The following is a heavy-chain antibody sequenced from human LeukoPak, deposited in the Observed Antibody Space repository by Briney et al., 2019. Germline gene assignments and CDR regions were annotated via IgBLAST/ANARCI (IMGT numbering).Heavy chain of an antibody. Sequence: GGSLRLSCAAPGFTFSHFGMHWVRQAPGKGLEWVAVIWYNGRNQYYRDSVKGRFTISRDNFKNTLHLQMNSLRVEDTAMYYCVREGTSGNGDGYDSYDYWGQGTLVTVSS. CDR1: GFTFSHFG. CDR3: VREGTSGNGDGYDSYDY. V-gene: IGHV3-33*01. J-gene: IGHJ4*02. CDR2: IWYNGRNQ. D-gene: IGHD5-24*01.